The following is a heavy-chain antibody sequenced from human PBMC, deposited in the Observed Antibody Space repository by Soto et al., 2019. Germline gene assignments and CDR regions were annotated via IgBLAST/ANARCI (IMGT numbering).Heavy chain of an antibody. CDR3: ARDMAADPTYYGMDV. CDR2: ISYEGSNK. D-gene: IGHD6-25*01. Sequence: QVQLVESGGGVVQPGRSLRLSCAASGFTFSSYTMYWVRQAPGKGLEWVAVISYEGSNKHYADSVKGRFTISRDNSKKTVYLQMNRLRGEDTAVCDCARDMAADPTYYGMDVWGQGTTVTVSS. V-gene: IGHV3-30-3*01. CDR1: GFTFSSYT. J-gene: IGHJ6*02.